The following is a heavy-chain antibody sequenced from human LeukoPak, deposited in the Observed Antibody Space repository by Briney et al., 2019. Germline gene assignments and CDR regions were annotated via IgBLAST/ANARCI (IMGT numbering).Heavy chain of an antibody. Sequence: SSETLSLTCTVSGGSISSYYWSWVRQPAGKGLEWIGRIYYSGSTNYNPSLKSRVTMSVDTSKNQFSLKLSSVTAADTAVYYCARDRDTSMAKYYFDCWGQGTLVTVSS. CDR2: IYYSGST. J-gene: IGHJ4*02. V-gene: IGHV4-4*07. CDR1: GGSISSYY. CDR3: ARDRDTSMAKYYFDC. D-gene: IGHD5-18*01.